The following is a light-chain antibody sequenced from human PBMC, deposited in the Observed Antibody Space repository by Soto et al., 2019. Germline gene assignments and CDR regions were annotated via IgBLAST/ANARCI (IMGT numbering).Light chain of an antibody. CDR3: QQYGSSPLT. Sequence: ERVLPQSPGTLSLSPGERATLSCRASQSVSRSYLAWYHQKPGQAPRLLIYGASSRATGIPDRFSGSGSGTDFTLTISRLEPEDFAVYYCQQYGSSPLTFGPGTKVDIK. CDR2: GAS. CDR1: QSVSRSY. J-gene: IGKJ3*01. V-gene: IGKV3-20*01.